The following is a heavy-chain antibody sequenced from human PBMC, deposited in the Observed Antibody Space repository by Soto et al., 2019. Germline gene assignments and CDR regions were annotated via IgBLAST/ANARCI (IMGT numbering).Heavy chain of an antibody. V-gene: IGHV1-18*04. Sequence: VASVKVSCKASGYTFTSYGISWVRQAPGQGLEWMGWISAYNGNTNYAQKLQGRVTMTTDTSTSTAYMELRSLRSDDTAVYYCARDDYVAAGTITIYYGMDVWGQGTTVNVS. D-gene: IGHD6-13*01. CDR1: GYTFTSYG. J-gene: IGHJ6*02. CDR3: ARDDYVAAGTITIYYGMDV. CDR2: ISAYNGNT.